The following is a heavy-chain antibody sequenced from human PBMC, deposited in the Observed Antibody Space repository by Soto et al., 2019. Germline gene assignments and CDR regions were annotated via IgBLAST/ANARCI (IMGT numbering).Heavy chain of an antibody. J-gene: IGHJ4*02. Sequence: QVQLQESGPGLVKPSETLSLTCNVSGGSVSSGSYYWSWIRQPPGKGLEWIGYIYYSGSTNYNPSPKSRVTISVDTSKNQYSLKLSSVTAADTDVYYCARVDTAMVQPYDYWGQGTLVTVSS. CDR1: GGSVSSGSYY. D-gene: IGHD5-18*01. CDR3: ARVDTAMVQPYDY. V-gene: IGHV4-61*01. CDR2: IYYSGST.